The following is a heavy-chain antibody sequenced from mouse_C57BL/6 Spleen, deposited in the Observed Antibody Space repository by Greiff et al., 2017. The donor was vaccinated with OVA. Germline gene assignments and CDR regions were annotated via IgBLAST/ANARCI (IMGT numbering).Heavy chain of an antibody. J-gene: IGHJ2*01. CDR2: IHPNSGST. Sequence: VQLQQPGAELVKPGASVKLSCKASGYTFTSYWMHWVKQRPGQGLEWIGMIHPNSGSTNYNEKFKSKATLTVDKSSSTAYMQLSSLTSEDSAVYYCAITLVRGYYFDYWGQGTTLTVSS. CDR3: AITLVRGYYFDY. CDR1: GYTFTSYW. V-gene: IGHV1-64*01.